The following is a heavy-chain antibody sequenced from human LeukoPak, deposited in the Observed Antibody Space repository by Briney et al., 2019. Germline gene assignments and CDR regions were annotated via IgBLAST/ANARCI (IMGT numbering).Heavy chain of an antibody. CDR1: GFTFSTYT. CDR3: ARNDDGDDGIDY. Sequence: GGSLRLSCAASGFTFSTYTMNWVRQAPGKGLEWVSSISRGSGYKFYGDSVKGRFTIFRDNAHNSLFLRMDSLRVDDTAVYYCARNDDGDDGIDYWGQGTLVSVPS. CDR2: ISRGSGYK. J-gene: IGHJ4*02. D-gene: IGHD4-17*01. V-gene: IGHV3-21*01.